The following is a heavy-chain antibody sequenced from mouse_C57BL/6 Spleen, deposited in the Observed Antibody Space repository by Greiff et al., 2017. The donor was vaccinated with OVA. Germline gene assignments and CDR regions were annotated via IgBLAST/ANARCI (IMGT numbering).Heavy chain of an antibody. CDR1: GYTFTDYN. V-gene: IGHV1-18*01. Sequence: VQLQQSGPELVKPGASVKIPCKASGYTFTDYNMDWVKQSHGKSLEWIGDINPNNGGTIYNQKFKGKATLTIDKSSSTAYMELRSLKSEETAVYYCARRWLPDYFDYGGQGTTLTVSS. J-gene: IGHJ2*01. D-gene: IGHD2-3*01. CDR3: ARRWLPDYFDY. CDR2: INPNNGGT.